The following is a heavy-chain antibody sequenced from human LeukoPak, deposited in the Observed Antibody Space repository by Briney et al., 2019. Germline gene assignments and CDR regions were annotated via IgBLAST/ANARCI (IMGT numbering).Heavy chain of an antibody. J-gene: IGHJ4*02. CDR3: TIGRDGTYYWDY. Sequence: GESLQISCKDSGNRFTDYWLGWVRQMPGRGLEWMRLIHLRDSDTRYSPSFQGQVTISVDKSISTAYLQWSSLKASDTAMYYCTIGRDGTYYWDYWGQGTLVTVSS. D-gene: IGHD3-10*01. CDR1: GNRFTDYW. V-gene: IGHV5-51*01. CDR2: IHLRDSDT.